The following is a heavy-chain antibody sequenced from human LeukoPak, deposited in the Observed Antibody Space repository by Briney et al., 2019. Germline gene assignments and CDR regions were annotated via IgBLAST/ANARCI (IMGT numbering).Heavy chain of an antibody. CDR3: TSPLYCSSTSCPIDAFDI. J-gene: IGHJ3*02. Sequence: GGSLRLSCAASGFTFSNAWMSWVRQAPGKGLEWVGRIKSKTDGGTTDYAAQVKGRFTISRDDSKNTLYLQMNSLKTEDTAVYYCTSPLYCSSTSCPIDAFDIWGQGTMVTVSS. V-gene: IGHV3-15*01. CDR1: GFTFSNAW. D-gene: IGHD2-2*01. CDR2: IKSKTDGGTT.